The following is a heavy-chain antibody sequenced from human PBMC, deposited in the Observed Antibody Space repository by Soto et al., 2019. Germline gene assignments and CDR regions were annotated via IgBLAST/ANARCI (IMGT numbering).Heavy chain of an antibody. Sequence: GGSLRLSCAASGFTFSSYDMHWVRQPTGKGLEWVSAIGTSGDTYYSGSVKGRFTISRDDAKNSSYLQMKSLRAEDTAVYYCARDRAVAGIWTPRGRYYYGMDVWGQGTTVTVSS. V-gene: IGHV3-13*01. CDR2: IGTSGDT. CDR1: GFTFSSYD. J-gene: IGHJ6*02. D-gene: IGHD6-19*01. CDR3: ARDRAVAGIWTPRGRYYYGMDV.